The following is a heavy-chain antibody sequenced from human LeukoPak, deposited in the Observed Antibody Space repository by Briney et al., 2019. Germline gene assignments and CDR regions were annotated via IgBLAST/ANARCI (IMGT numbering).Heavy chain of an antibody. V-gene: IGHV4-59*01. CDR1: GGSISSYY. D-gene: IGHD2-15*01. Sequence: PSETLSLTCTVSGGSISSYYWSWIRQPPGKGLEWVGYIYYSGSTNYDPSLKSRVTISVDTSKNQFSLKLSSVTAADTAVYYCARVVVAATSYYYYGMDVWGQGTTVTVSS. CDR3: ARVVVAATSYYYYGMDV. J-gene: IGHJ6*02. CDR2: IYYSGST.